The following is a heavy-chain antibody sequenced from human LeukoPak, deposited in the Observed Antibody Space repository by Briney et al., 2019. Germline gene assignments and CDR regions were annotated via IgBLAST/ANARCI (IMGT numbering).Heavy chain of an antibody. CDR3: AKQIVVVTAGMNYFDN. V-gene: IGHV3-23*01. CDR1: GFTFSSFA. Sequence: GGSLRLSCAAAGFTFSSFAMNWVRQAPGKGLEWVSTITGSGSTTFYADSVKGRFTISRDNSKKTLFLQMNSLRAEDTAVYFCAKQIVVVTAGMNYFDNWGQETLVTVSS. J-gene: IGHJ4*02. CDR2: ITGSGSTT. D-gene: IGHD2-15*01.